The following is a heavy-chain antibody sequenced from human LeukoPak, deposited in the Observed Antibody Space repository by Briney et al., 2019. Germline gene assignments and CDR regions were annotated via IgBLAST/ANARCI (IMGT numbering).Heavy chain of an antibody. D-gene: IGHD3-22*01. CDR2: ISYDGSNK. Sequence: GGSLRLSCAASGFTFSSYGMHWVRQAPGKGLEWVAVISYDGSNKYYADSVKGRFTISRDNSKNTLYLQMNSLRAEDTAVYYCARDLTLMIVVVPDYWGQGTLVTVSS. CDR1: GFTFSSYG. J-gene: IGHJ4*02. V-gene: IGHV3-30*03. CDR3: ARDLTLMIVVVPDY.